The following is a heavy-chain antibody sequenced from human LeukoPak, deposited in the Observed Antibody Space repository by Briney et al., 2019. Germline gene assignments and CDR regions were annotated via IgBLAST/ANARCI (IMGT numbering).Heavy chain of an antibody. J-gene: IGHJ4*02. V-gene: IGHV4-59*01. CDR3: ARFDRDGCNLDY. D-gene: IGHD5-24*01. CDR2: IYYTGST. Sequence: SETLSLTCTVCGGSISGYYWTWIRQPPGKGLEWIGYIYYTGSTNYNPSLKSRVTISVDTSKNQFSLNLSSVTAADTALYYCARFDRDGCNLDYWGQGTLVTVSS. CDR1: GGSISGYY.